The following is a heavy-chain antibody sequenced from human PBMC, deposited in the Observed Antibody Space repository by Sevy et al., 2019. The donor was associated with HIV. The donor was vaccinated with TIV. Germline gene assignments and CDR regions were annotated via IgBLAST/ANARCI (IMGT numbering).Heavy chain of an antibody. D-gene: IGHD3-22*01. V-gene: IGHV3-48*02. CDR2: ISGSSGTI. Sequence: GGSLRLSCAASGFSFSQYSMNWVRQAPGKGLEWLSYISGSSGTIYYAGSVKGRFTISRDNAKNSVYLQMNNLRDEDSAVYYCARVVLYYDANYCDFWGQGALVTVSS. CDR1: GFSFSQYS. CDR3: ARVVLYYDANYCDF. J-gene: IGHJ4*02.